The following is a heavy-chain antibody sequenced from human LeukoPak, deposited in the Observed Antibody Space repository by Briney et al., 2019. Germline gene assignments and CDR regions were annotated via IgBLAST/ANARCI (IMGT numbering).Heavy chain of an antibody. Sequence: SVKVSCKASGGTFSSYAISWVRQAPGQGLEWMGGIIPIFGTANYAQKFQGRVTITADKSTSTAYMELSSLRSEDTAVYYCASPRRAWNDGQRQNGNAFDIWGQGTMVTVSS. V-gene: IGHV1-69*06. CDR2: IIPIFGTA. CDR1: GGTFSSYA. J-gene: IGHJ3*02. CDR3: ASPRRAWNDGQRQNGNAFDI. D-gene: IGHD1-1*01.